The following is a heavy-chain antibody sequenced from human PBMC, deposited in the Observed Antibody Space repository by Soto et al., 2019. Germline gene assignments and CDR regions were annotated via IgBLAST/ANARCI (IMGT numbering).Heavy chain of an antibody. CDR1: GFTFDDYG. D-gene: IGHD6-19*01. CDR2: ISSDGSNK. Sequence: AGGSLRLSCAASGFTFDDYGMHWARQAPGQGLEWVAGISSDGSNKYYADSVKGRFTISRDNSRNTLYLQMDSLRAEDTAVYYCAGGWYFFDYCGQGTLVTVSS. V-gene: IGHV3-30*03. CDR3: AGGWYFFDY. J-gene: IGHJ4*02.